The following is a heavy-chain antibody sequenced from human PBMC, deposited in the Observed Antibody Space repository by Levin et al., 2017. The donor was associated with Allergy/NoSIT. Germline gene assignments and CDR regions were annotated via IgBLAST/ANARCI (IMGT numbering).Heavy chain of an antibody. Sequence: SETLSLTCAVYGGSFSGYYWSWIRQPPGKGLEWIGEINHSGSTNYNPSLKSRVTISVDTSKNQFSLKLSSVTAADTAVYYCARAANRQALRYFDWREGKGCLDYWGQGTLVTVSS. V-gene: IGHV4-34*01. D-gene: IGHD3-9*01. J-gene: IGHJ4*02. CDR1: GGSFSGYY. CDR2: INHSGST. CDR3: ARAANRQALRYFDWREGKGCLDY.